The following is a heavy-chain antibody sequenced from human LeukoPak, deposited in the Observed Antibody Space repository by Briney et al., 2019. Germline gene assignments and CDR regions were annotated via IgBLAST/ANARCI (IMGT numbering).Heavy chain of an antibody. CDR1: GLSFSDYY. CDR2: MSNSGSTI. CDR3: ASVLWFGGIFFDY. D-gene: IGHD3-10*01. V-gene: IGHV3-11*01. J-gene: IGHJ4*02. Sequence: KSGGSLRLSCAVSGLSFSDYYMSWIRQAPGKGLEWVSYMSNSGSTIYYADSVKGRFTISRDNTRNSLYLQMNSLRAEDTAVYYCASVLWFGGIFFDYWGQGTLVTVSS.